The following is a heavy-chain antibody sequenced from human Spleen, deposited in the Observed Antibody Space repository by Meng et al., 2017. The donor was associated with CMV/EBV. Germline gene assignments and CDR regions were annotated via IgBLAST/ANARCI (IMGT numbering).Heavy chain of an antibody. CDR1: GFTFSDYS. J-gene: IGHJ6*02. V-gene: IGHV3-69-1*01. CDR3: ARENCSSTSCYTGVHYYYYYGMDV. Sequence: GESLKISCAASGFTFSDYSLNWVRQAPGKGLEWVSYISSLNTIYYADSVKGRFTISRDPAKNSLYLEMNSLRAEDTAMYYCARENCSSTSCYTGVHYYYYYGMDVWGQGTTVTVSS. CDR2: ISSLNTI. D-gene: IGHD2-2*01.